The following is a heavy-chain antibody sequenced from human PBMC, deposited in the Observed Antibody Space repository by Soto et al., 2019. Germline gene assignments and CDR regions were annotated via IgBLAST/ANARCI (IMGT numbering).Heavy chain of an antibody. CDR2: VYHSGST. V-gene: IGHV4-4*01. J-gene: IGHJ4*02. CDR1: GGSISTSNW. Sequence: QVQLQESGPGLVKPSGTLSLTCTVSGGSISTSNWWRWVRPPPRKVLEWMGEVYHSGSTNYTPSFNRLAATLADQSKNQFLMLFNAAAAAEAALYCWARTSPRATRFDYWGQGSLVTVSS. CDR3: ARTSPRATRFDY.